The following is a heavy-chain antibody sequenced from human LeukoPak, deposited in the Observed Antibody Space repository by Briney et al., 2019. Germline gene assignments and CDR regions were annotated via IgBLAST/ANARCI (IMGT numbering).Heavy chain of an antibody. V-gene: IGHV4-34*01. D-gene: IGHD2-2*01. CDR2: INHSGST. CDR3: ARLDCSSTSCFLHY. J-gene: IGHJ4*02. Sequence: TPSETLSLTCAVYGGSFSGYYWSWIRQPPGKGLEWIGEINHSGSTNYNPSHKSRVTISVDTSKNQFSLKLSSVTAADTAVYYCARLDCSSTSCFLHYWGQGTLVTVSS. CDR1: GGSFSGYY.